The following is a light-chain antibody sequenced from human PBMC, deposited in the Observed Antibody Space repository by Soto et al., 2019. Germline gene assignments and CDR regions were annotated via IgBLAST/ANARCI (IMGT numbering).Light chain of an antibody. J-gene: IGLJ2*01. CDR2: QVT. CDR1: SSDVGNYNY. Sequence: QSALTQPASVSGSPGQSITISCTGTSSDVGNYNYVSWYQETPGKAPRLIIYQVTNRPSGVPNRFSGSKSGNTASLTISGLQADDEADYYCTSFSTGSSYVIFGGGTQLTVL. V-gene: IGLV2-14*01. CDR3: TSFSTGSSYVI.